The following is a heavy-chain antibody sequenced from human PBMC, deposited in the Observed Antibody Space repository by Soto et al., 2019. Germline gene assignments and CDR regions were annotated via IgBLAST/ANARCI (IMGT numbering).Heavy chain of an antibody. V-gene: IGHV4-30-4*01. CDR2: IDYRGST. J-gene: IGHJ6*02. CDR3: AREFRGFTYGPHYFYGMDV. Sequence: HVRLQESGPGLVKPSQTLSLTCTVSGGSFSSSDFYWSWIRQPPGKGPEWIGYIDYRGSTYYSPSLKSRVSMSVDTSKKQFSLNLSSVTAADTAVYFCAREFRGFTYGPHYFYGMDVWGQGTTVTVSS. D-gene: IGHD5-18*01. CDR1: GGSFSSSDFY.